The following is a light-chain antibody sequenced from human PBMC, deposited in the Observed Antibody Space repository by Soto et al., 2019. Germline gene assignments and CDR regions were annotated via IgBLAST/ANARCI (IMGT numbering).Light chain of an antibody. Sequence: EIVMTQSPATLSVSPGERATLSCRASQSVSSKLAWFQQKPGQAPSLLIYGVSTRAIGVPVRFSGSGSGTEFTLTINSLQSEEFAVYYCQQYNNWPHTFGQGTKVDIK. V-gene: IGKV3-15*01. CDR3: QQYNNWPHT. CDR1: QSVSSK. J-gene: IGKJ2*01. CDR2: GVS.